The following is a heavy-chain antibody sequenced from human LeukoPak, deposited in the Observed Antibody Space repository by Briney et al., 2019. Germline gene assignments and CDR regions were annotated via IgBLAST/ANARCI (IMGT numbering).Heavy chain of an antibody. CDR3: ARDFSGTTLSWFDP. D-gene: IGHD1-1*01. V-gene: IGHV1-46*01. J-gene: IGHJ5*02. CDR1: GHTFTSYA. CDR2: INPSSGST. Sequence: ASVKASCKASGHTFTSYAMNWVRQAPGQGLEWMGIINPSSGSTTYAQKFQGRVAMTRDTSTSTVYMELSSLRSGDTAVYYCARDFSGTTLSWFDPWGQGTLVTVSS.